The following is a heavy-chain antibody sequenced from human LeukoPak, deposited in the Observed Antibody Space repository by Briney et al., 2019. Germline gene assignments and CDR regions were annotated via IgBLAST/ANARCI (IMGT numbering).Heavy chain of an antibody. CDR2: IHHSGST. V-gene: IGHV4-30-2*01. CDR1: GVAISSGGYS. D-gene: IGHD2-15*01. Sequence: PSQTLSLTCEVSGVAISSGGYSWSWIRQPPGKGLEWVGYIHHSGSTYYYPSLKSRVTISVDRSKNQFSLKLSFVTTADTAVYYCARALGYCSGGSCTRGYNWFDPWGQGTLVTVPS. CDR3: ARALGYCSGGSCTRGYNWFDP. J-gene: IGHJ5*02.